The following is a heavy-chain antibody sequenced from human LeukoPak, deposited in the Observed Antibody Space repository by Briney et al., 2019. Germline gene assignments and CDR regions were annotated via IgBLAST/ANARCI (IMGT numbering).Heavy chain of an antibody. D-gene: IGHD3-16*01. J-gene: IGHJ4*02. CDR3: ARGGRKYFDY. CDR2: IYYSGST. Sequence: SETLSLTCTVSGGSISSGDYYWSWIRQPPGKGLEWIGYIYYSGSTYYNPSLKSRVTISEDTSKNQFSLKLSSVTAADTAMYYCARGGRKYFDYWGQGTLVTVSS. V-gene: IGHV4-30-4*01. CDR1: GGSISSGDYY.